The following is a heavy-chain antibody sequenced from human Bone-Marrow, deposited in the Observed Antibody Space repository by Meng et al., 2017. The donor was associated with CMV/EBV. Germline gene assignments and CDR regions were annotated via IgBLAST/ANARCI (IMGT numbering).Heavy chain of an antibody. Sequence: GESLKISCAASGFIFSGYTMNWVRQAPGKGLEWVSSISSSSSYIYYADSVKGRFTISRDNAKNSLFLQMNSLRGDDTAVYYCARGNGGSYGWIDYWGQGTLVTFSS. CDR2: ISSSSSYI. CDR3: ARGNGGSYGWIDY. J-gene: IGHJ4*02. D-gene: IGHD1-26*01. CDR1: GFIFSGYT. V-gene: IGHV3-21*01.